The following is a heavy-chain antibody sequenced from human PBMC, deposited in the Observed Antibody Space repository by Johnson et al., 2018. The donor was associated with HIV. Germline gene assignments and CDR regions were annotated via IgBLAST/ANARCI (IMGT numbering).Heavy chain of an antibody. Sequence: QEKLVESGGGVVQPGGSLRLSCAASGFTFSTYGMHWVRQAPGKGLEWVANIKQDGSDKHYVDSVKGRFPISRDNSKNTLYLQMNSLRAEDTALYYCAKGRRGAIFGVARSAFDIWGQGTMVTVSS. J-gene: IGHJ3*02. D-gene: IGHD3-3*01. CDR3: AKGRRGAIFGVARSAFDI. CDR2: IKQDGSDK. CDR1: GFTFSTYG. V-gene: IGHV3-30*02.